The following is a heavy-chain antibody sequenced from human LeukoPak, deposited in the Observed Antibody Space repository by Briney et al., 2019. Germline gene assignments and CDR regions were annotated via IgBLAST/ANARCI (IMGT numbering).Heavy chain of an antibody. CDR1: GGTFSSYA. J-gene: IGHJ4*02. D-gene: IGHD3-22*01. CDR2: IIPIFGTA. CDR3: ARGPEDSSGYYPGDD. Sequence: VASVKVSCKASGGTFSSYAISWVRQAPGQGLEWMGGIIPIFGTANYAQKFQGRVTITADESTSTAYMELSSLRSEDTAVYYCARGPEDSSGYYPGDDWGQGTLVTVSS. V-gene: IGHV1-69*13.